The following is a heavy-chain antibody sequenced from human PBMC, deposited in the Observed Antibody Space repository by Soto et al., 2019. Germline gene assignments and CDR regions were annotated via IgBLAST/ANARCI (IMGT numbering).Heavy chain of an antibody. D-gene: IGHD6-13*01. CDR1: GGSFSGYY. CDR2: INHSGST. CDR3: ARVRRYKAAAGAWWFAH. V-gene: IGHV4-34*01. J-gene: IGHJ5*02. Sequence: QVQLQQWGAGLLKPSETLSLTCAVYGGSFSGYYWSWIRQPPGKGLEWIGEINHSGSTNYTPSLKSRVTISVDTSQNQFSLKLTSVTAADTAVYYCARVRRYKAAAGAWWFAHWGQGTLVTVSS.